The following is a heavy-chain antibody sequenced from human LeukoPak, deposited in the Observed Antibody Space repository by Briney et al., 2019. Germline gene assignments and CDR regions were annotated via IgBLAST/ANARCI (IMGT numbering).Heavy chain of an antibody. CDR3: AREVFGGGYTDY. D-gene: IGHD5-12*01. CDR2: IFYSGNT. Sequence: TSETLSLTCTVSGGSVSSDSYYWTWLRQPPGKGLEWIGYIFYSGNTNYNPSLKSRVTISVDTSKNQFSLKLSSVTAADTAVYYCAREVFGGGYTDYWGQGTLVTVSS. J-gene: IGHJ4*02. CDR1: GGSVSSDSYY. V-gene: IGHV4-61*01.